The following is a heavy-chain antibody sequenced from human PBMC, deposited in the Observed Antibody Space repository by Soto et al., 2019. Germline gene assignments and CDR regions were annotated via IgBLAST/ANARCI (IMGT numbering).Heavy chain of an antibody. CDR2: IIPMFDMS. Sequence: QVQLVQSGAEVKTPGSSVKVSCKASGGTFSSDTVSWVRQAPGQGLEWMGRIIPMFDMSEYADKFQGRATITADESATTVYMELSSLTSDDTAMYFCARDDYSDYMEDGFETWGQGTVVTVSS. J-gene: IGHJ3*02. CDR1: GGTFSSDT. CDR3: ARDDYSDYMEDGFET. D-gene: IGHD4-17*01. V-gene: IGHV1-69*08.